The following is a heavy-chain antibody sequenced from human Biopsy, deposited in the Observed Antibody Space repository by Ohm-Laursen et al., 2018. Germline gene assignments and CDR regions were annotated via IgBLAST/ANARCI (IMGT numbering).Heavy chain of an antibody. D-gene: IGHD5-24*01. V-gene: IGHV1-46*01. CDR3: ARAGVGSDGTDSYYYGMDV. J-gene: IGHJ6*02. CDR2: ISPSGATT. CDR1: GNTFATYH. Sequence: SVKVSCNASGNTFATYHIHWVRQAPGQGLEWMGVISPSGATTSFSQKFQGRITMTRDTSTGTVYMDLNSLGPEDTAVYYCARAGVGSDGTDSYYYGMDVWGPGTTVTVSS.